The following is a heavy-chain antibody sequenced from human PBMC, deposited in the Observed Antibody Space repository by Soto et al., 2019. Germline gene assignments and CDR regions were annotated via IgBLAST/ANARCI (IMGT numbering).Heavy chain of an antibody. Sequence: LRLSCAASGFTFSSYWMSWVRQAPGKGLEWVANIKQDGSEKYYVDSVKGRFTISRDNAKNSLYLQMNSLRAEDTAVYYCAREGYYYDSSGYYAFDYWGQGTLVTVSS. V-gene: IGHV3-7*01. D-gene: IGHD3-22*01. CDR3: AREGYYYDSSGYYAFDY. CDR1: GFTFSSYW. CDR2: IKQDGSEK. J-gene: IGHJ4*02.